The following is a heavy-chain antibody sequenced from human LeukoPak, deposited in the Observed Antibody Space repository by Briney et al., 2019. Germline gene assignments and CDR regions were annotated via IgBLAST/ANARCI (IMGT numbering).Heavy chain of an antibody. CDR1: GFKFSNNA. Sequence: PGGSLRLSCAVSGFKFSNNAMDWVRQAPGKGLEWVAVISYDGNNKYYADSVKGRFTISRDNSKNTLYLQMSSLRPEDSAVYYCAKCPSTSCYTAGWFDPWGQGTLVTVSS. D-gene: IGHD2-2*02. CDR3: AKCPSTSCYTAGWFDP. V-gene: IGHV3-30-3*02. CDR2: ISYDGNNK. J-gene: IGHJ5*02.